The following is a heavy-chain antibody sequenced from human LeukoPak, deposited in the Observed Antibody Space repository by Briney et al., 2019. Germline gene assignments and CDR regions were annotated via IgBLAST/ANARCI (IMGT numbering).Heavy chain of an antibody. CDR1: GFTFSSYS. CDR3: ARGRQFCSGGSCYGYYFDY. D-gene: IGHD2-15*01. J-gene: IGHJ4*02. V-gene: IGHV3-21*01. Sequence: PGGSLRLSCAASGFTFSSYSMNWVRQPPGKGLEWVSSISSSGSYIYYADSVKGRFSISRDSAKNSLYLQMNSLRAEDTAVYYCARGRQFCSGGSCYGYYFDYWGQGTLVTVSS. CDR2: ISSSGSYI.